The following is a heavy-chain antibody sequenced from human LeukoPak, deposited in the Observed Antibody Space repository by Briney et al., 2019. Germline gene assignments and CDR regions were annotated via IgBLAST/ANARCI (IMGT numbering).Heavy chain of an antibody. V-gene: IGHV1-69*04. Sequence: GASVKVSCKASGGTFSSYAISWVRQAPGQGLEWMGRIIPILGIANYAQKFQGRVTITTDESTSTAYMELSSLRSEDTAVYYCARGAYYYDSRRNWFDPWGQGTLVTVSS. J-gene: IGHJ5*02. D-gene: IGHD3-22*01. CDR2: IIPILGIA. CDR1: GGTFSSYA. CDR3: ARGAYYYDSRRNWFDP.